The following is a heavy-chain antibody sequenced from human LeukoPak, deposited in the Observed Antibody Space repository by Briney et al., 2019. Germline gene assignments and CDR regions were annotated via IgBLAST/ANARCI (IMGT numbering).Heavy chain of an antibody. J-gene: IGHJ4*02. CDR1: GYTFGNYG. V-gene: IGHV1-18*01. CDR3: AREGVLMVYALNY. D-gene: IGHD2-8*01. Sequence: ASVKVSCKAAGYTFGNYGIKWVRQAPGQGLEWVGWISGFNGNTNYAQNFHDRVTMTTDTSTTTAYMELSRLRSDDTAVYYCAREGVLMVYALNYWGQGTLVTVSS. CDR2: ISGFNGNT.